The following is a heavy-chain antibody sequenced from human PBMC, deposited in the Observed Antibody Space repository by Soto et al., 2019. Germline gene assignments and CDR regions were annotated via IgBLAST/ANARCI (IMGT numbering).Heavy chain of an antibody. V-gene: IGHV4-59*01. J-gene: IGHJ4*02. CDR2: IYYSGST. CDR1: GGSISSYY. D-gene: IGHD6-6*01. Sequence: QVQLQESGPGLVKPSETLSLTCTVSGGSISSYYWRWIRQPPGKGLEWIGYIYYSGSTNYNPTLRSRVAISVDTSKLQFALKLSSVTAADTAVYYCARVSAPYSSSYFDSWGQGTLVTVSS. CDR3: ARVSAPYSSSYFDS.